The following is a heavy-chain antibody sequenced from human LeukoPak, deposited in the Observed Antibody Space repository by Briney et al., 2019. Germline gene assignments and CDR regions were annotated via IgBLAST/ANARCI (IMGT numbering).Heavy chain of an antibody. CDR2: INAGNGNT. J-gene: IGHJ5*02. V-gene: IGHV1-3*01. D-gene: IGHD6-19*01. CDR3: ARTYSSGWYSYNWFDP. CDR1: GYTFTSYA. Sequence: ASVNVSCKASGYTFTSYAMHWVRQAPGQRLEWMGWINAGNGNTKYSQKFQGRVTITRDTSASTAYMELSSLRSEDTAVYYCARTYSSGWYSYNWFDPWGQGTLVTVSS.